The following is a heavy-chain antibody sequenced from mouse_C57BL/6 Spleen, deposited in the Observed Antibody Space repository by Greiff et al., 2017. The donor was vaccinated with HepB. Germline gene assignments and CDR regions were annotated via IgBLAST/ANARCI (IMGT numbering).Heavy chain of an antibody. Sequence: VKLVESGAELVRPGASVTLSCKASGYTFTDYEMHWVKQTPVHGLEWIGAIDPETGGTAYNQKFKGKAILTADKSSSTAYMELRSLTSEDSAVYYCTSLLDVWGTGTTVTVSS. CDR2: IDPETGGT. J-gene: IGHJ1*03. CDR1: GYTFTDYE. CDR3: TSLLDV. V-gene: IGHV1-15*01.